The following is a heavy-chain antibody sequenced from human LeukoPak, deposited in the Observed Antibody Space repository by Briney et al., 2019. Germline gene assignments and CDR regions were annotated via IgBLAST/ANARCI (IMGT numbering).Heavy chain of an antibody. J-gene: IGHJ6*03. Sequence: PGRSLRLSCTASGFTFDYYAMHWVRQAPGKGLEWVSSISWNSGSIAYADSVKGRFTISRDNAKNSLYLQMNSLRAEDTAVYYCAKESGVYGDYVKVGKNYYYYYMDVWGKGTTVTVSS. D-gene: IGHD4-17*01. CDR3: AKESGVYGDYVKVGKNYYYYYMDV. V-gene: IGHV3-9*01. CDR2: ISWNSGSI. CDR1: GFTFDYYA.